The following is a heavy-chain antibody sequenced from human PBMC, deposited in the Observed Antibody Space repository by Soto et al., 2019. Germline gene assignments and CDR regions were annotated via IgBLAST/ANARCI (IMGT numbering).Heavy chain of an antibody. CDR1: GYTFTSYG. V-gene: IGHV1-18*01. Sequence: ASVKVSCKASGYTFTSYGISWVRQAPGQGLEWMGWISAYNGNTNYAQKLQGRVTMTTDTSTSTAYMELRSLRSDDTAVYYCAREGYCSGGSCYSNWFDPWGQGTLVTVSS. J-gene: IGHJ5*02. CDR2: ISAYNGNT. CDR3: AREGYCSGGSCYSNWFDP. D-gene: IGHD2-15*01.